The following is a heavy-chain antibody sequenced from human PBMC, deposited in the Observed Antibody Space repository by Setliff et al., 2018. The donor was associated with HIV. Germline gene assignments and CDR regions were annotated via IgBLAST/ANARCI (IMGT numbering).Heavy chain of an antibody. Sequence: GGSLRLSCKASGFTFSSYSMNWVRQAPGKGLEWVSSISSSSSYIHYADSVKGRFTISRDNAKNSLYLQMNSLRAEDTAVYYCAREPSAAGPEYFQHWGQGTLVTVSS. CDR1: GFTFSSYS. J-gene: IGHJ1*01. CDR3: AREPSAAGPEYFQH. CDR2: ISSSSSYI. V-gene: IGHV3-21*01. D-gene: IGHD6-13*01.